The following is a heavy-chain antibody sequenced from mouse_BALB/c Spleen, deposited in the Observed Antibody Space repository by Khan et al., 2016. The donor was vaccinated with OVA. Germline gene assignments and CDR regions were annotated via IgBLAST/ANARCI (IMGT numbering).Heavy chain of an antibody. CDR3: VIYHGYFDV. CDR1: GYSFTGYY. CDR2: VNPNNGGT. V-gene: IGHV1-26*01. J-gene: IGHJ1*01. D-gene: IGHD1-1*01. Sequence: VQLQQSGPDLVKPGASVKISCKASGYSFTGYYLHWVKQSPGKSLEWIGRVNPNNGGTSYNQKFKGKAIFTVDKSSNTAYMELRSLTSEDSAVYSCVIYHGYFDVWGGGTTVTVSS.